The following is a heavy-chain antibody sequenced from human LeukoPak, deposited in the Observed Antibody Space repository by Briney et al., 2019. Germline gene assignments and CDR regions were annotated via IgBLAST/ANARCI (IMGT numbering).Heavy chain of an antibody. D-gene: IGHD6-19*01. Sequence: GGSLRLSCAASGFTFSSYGMHWVRQAPGKGLEWVAFIRYDGSNKYYADSVKGRFTISRDNSKNTLYLQMNSLRAEDTAVYYCASPTLYSSGWYGGAFDIWGQGTMVTVSS. V-gene: IGHV3-30*02. CDR3: ASPTLYSSGWYGGAFDI. CDR1: GFTFSSYG. CDR2: IRYDGSNK. J-gene: IGHJ3*02.